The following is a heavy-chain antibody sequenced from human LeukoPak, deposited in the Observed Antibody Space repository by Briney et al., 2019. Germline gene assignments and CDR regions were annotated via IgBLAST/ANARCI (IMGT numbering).Heavy chain of an antibody. J-gene: IGHJ4*02. CDR2: IYPSGTT. V-gene: IGHV4-4*07. D-gene: IGHD4-17*01. CDR1: GASVSSFY. CDR3: ADDFGD. Sequence: SETLSHTCSVSGASVSSFYWSWIRQPAGKGLEWIGRIYPSGTTHYNPSLKSRVTMSVDTSKNQFSLKLTSVTAADTAVYYCADDFGDWGLGTLVTDSS.